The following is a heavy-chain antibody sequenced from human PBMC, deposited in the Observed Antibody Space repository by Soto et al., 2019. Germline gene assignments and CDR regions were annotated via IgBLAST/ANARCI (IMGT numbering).Heavy chain of an antibody. CDR2: IWYDGSNK. V-gene: IGHV3-33*01. CDR3: ARVGPGPQEYGDYPSWYFDY. Sequence: GGSLRLSCAASGFTFSSYGMHWVRQAPGKGLEWVAVIWYDGSNKYYADSVKGRFTISRDNSKNTLYLQMNSLRAEDTAVYYCARVGPGPQEYGDYPSWYFDYWGQGTLVTVSS. CDR1: GFTFSSYG. D-gene: IGHD4-17*01. J-gene: IGHJ4*02.